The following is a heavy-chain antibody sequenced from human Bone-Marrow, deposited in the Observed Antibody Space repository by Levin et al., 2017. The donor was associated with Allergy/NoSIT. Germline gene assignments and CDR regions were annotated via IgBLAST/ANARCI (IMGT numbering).Heavy chain of an antibody. CDR1: GFSLSSNGVG. J-gene: IGHJ4*02. Sequence: SGPTLVKPTQTLTLSCSFSGFSLSSNGVGVGWIRQAPGKALEWLALIYWDDDKRYSPSLKSRLNITKDTSKHQVVLTLTNMAPVETGTDYCAQHKVRFGELPFDYWGRGSLVTVSS. CDR3: AQHKVRFGELPFDY. D-gene: IGHD3-10*01. V-gene: IGHV2-5*02. CDR2: IYWDDDK.